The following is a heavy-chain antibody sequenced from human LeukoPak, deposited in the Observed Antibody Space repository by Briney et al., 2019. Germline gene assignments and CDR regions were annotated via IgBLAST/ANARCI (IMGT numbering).Heavy chain of an antibody. D-gene: IGHD2-15*01. CDR2: IWYDGSNK. Sequence: PGGSLRLSCAASGFTFSSYGMHWVRQAPGKGLEWVAVIWYDGSNKYYADSVKGRFTISRDNSKNTLYLQMNRLRAEDTAVYYCAKDRSGGSLTLDYWGQGTLVTVSS. CDR3: AKDRSGGSLTLDY. V-gene: IGHV3-33*06. J-gene: IGHJ4*02. CDR1: GFTFSSYG.